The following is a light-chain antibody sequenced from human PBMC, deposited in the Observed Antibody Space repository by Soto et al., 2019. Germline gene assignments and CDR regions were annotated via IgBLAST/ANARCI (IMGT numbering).Light chain of an antibody. CDR1: SSDVGSYNL. Sequence: QSVLTQPASVSGSPGQSITFSCTGTSSDVGSYNLVSWYQQHPGKAPKLMIYEVSKRPSGVSNRFSGSKSGSTASLTISGLQTEDVADYYCCSYAGSSTFVLFGGGTQLTVL. CDR2: EVS. J-gene: IGLJ2*01. V-gene: IGLV2-23*02. CDR3: CSYAGSSTFVL.